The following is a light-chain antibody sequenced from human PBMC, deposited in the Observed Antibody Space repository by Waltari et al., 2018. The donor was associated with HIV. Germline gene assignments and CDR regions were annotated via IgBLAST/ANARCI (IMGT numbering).Light chain of an antibody. V-gene: IGLV2-8*01. CDR2: EVT. CDR3: SSYAGTNKV. Sequence: QSALTQPPSASGSPGQSVTVSCTATTSDIGGYNYVSWYQQHPGKAPKLIIYEVTNPPSAVPVRFSGAKSGNTASLIVSGLQAEDEADYYCSSYAGTNKVFGGGTKLTVL. J-gene: IGLJ3*02. CDR1: TSDIGGYNY.